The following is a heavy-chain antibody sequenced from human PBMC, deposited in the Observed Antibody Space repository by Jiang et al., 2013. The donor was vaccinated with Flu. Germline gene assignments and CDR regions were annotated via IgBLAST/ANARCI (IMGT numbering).Heavy chain of an antibody. J-gene: IGHJ4*02. CDR1: GFTFSNAW. V-gene: IGHV3-15*01. D-gene: IGHD6-19*01. CDR3: TTVWDSSGRNKRVDY. Sequence: QLLESGGGLVKPGGSLRLSCAASGFTFSNAWMSWVRQAPGKGLEWVGRIKSKTDGGTTDYAAPVKGRFTISRDDSKNTLYLQMNSLKTEDTAVYYCTTVWDSSGRNKRVDYWGQGTLVTVSS. CDR2: IKSKTDGGTT.